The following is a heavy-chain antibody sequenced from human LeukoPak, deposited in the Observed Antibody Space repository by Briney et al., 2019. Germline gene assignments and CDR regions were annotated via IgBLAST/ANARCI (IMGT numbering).Heavy chain of an antibody. CDR2: ISSASDGI. V-gene: IGHV3-21*01. D-gene: IGHD6-19*01. J-gene: IGHJ4*02. Sequence: PGGXLRLSCAASGFTFINYSMNWVRQAPGKGLEGVSSISSASDGIYYADSVRGGFTISRDNSKNSLYLQMNRLRAEDTAVYYCARDGGWKNDYWGQGTLVTVSS. CDR1: GFTFINYS. CDR3: ARDGGWKNDY.